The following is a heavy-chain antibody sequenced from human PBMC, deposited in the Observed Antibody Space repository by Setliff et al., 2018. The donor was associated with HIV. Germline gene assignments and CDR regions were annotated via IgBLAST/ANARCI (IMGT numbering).Heavy chain of an antibody. Sequence: GESLRLSCAVSGLHVSDAWLSWVRQAPGKGLEWLARIKSETDGGTTDYAAPVKGRFTILGDDSKNMLYLEMSNLQTEDTAMYYCTHMGHYFDGTGYNRMYYFDYWGQGALVTVSS. CDR3: THMGHYFDGTGYNRMYYFDY. CDR2: IKSETDGGTT. CDR1: GLHVSDAW. D-gene: IGHD3-22*01. J-gene: IGHJ4*02. V-gene: IGHV3-15*01.